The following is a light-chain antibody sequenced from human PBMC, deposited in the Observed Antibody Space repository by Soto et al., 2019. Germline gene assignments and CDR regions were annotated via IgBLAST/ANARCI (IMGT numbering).Light chain of an antibody. CDR2: GAS. CDR3: QQHSHWPPWT. Sequence: EVVLTQSPATLSLSPGERATLSCRASQNVRTFLDWYQQKPGQAPRLLIYGASNRVTGIPARFSGSGSGTDFTLTISGLEPEDFAVYYCQQHSHWPPWTFGQGTRVEIQ. CDR1: QNVRTF. V-gene: IGKV3-11*01. J-gene: IGKJ1*01.